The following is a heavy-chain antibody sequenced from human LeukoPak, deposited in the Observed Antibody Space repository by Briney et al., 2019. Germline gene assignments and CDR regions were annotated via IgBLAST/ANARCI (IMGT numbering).Heavy chain of an antibody. D-gene: IGHD3-22*01. Sequence: PSETLSLTCTVSGGSISSYYWSWIRQPPGKGVEWIGYIHYSEGARYNPSLKSRVTISVDTSKNQFSLNLSSVTAADTAVYYCARQYYYYSIDSWGQGTLVTVSS. J-gene: IGHJ4*02. V-gene: IGHV4-59*08. CDR2: IHYSEGA. CDR1: GGSISSYY. CDR3: ARQYYYYSIDS.